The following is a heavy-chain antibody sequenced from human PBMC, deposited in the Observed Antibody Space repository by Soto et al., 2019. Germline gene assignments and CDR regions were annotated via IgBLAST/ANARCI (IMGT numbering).Heavy chain of an antibody. CDR2: INPTGGST. J-gene: IGHJ4*02. Sequence: QVQLVQSGAEVKEPGASVKVSCKASGYTFTSFYIHWVRQAPGQGLEWMAIINPTGGSTNYAQRFRGRVTLTMDTSTSTVYMELSGLRSEDTAVYYCARHLASADVWGQGTLVTVSS. V-gene: IGHV1-46*01. D-gene: IGHD6-13*01. CDR3: ARHLASADV. CDR1: GYTFTSFY.